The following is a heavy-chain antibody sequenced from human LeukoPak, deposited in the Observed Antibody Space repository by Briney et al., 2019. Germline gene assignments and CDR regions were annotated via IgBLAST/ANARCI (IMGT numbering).Heavy chain of an antibody. V-gene: IGHV3-33*06. CDR3: AKGLMSSWYTSFDS. CDR2: IWYDGSNK. CDR1: GFTFSNYG. D-gene: IGHD6-13*01. J-gene: IGHJ5*01. Sequence: GGSLRLSCVASGFTFSNYGMHWVPQAPGKGLEWVALIWYDGSNKYYADSMKGRFTISRDNSKNTLYLEMSSLRAEDTAVYYCAKGLMSSWYTSFDSWGQGTLVIVSS.